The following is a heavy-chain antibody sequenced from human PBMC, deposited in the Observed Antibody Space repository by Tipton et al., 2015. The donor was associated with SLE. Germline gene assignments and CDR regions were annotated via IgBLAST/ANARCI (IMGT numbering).Heavy chain of an antibody. J-gene: IGHJ5*02. D-gene: IGHD6-19*01. CDR1: GGSFSGYF. CDR3: ARGRGGLSSGWP. V-gene: IGHV4-34*01. Sequence: GLVKPSETLSLTCAVYGGSFSGYFWSWVRQPPWKGLEWIGEIYHSGSTNYNPSLKSRVTMSADTSKNQFSLKLSSVTAADTAVYYCARGRGGLSSGWPWGQGTLVTVSS. CDR2: IYHSGST.